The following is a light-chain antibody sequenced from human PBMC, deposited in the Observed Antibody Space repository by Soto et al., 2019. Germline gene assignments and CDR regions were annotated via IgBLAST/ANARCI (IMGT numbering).Light chain of an antibody. V-gene: IGLV2-14*01. CDR1: SSDVGGYNY. CDR2: DVS. J-gene: IGLJ3*02. CDR3: GSYIGSSRLV. Sequence: QSALTQPASVSGSPGQSITISCTGTSSDVGGYNYVSWYQQHPGKAPKLMIYDVSNLPSGVSNRVSGSKSGNTASLIVSGLQAEIEADHFCGSYIGSSRLVFGGRTKATVL.